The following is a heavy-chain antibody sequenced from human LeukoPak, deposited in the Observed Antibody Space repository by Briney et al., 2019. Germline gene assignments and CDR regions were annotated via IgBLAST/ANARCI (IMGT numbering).Heavy chain of an antibody. CDR2: MSPSGGST. CDR1: GYSFTDYW. Sequence: ASVKVSCKASGYSFTDYWIHWVRQAPGQGLEWVGIMSPSGGSTTYAQNFQGRVTMTSDTSTSTVYMELNSLRSEDTAIYYCARDDSTNSWSIPYYYYGMDVWGQGTTVTVSS. CDR3: ARDDSTNSWSIPYYYYGMDV. V-gene: IGHV1-46*01. D-gene: IGHD2-2*01. J-gene: IGHJ6*02.